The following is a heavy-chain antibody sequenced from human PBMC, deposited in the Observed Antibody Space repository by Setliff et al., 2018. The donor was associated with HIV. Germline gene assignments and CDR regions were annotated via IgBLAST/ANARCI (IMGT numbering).Heavy chain of an antibody. V-gene: IGHV3-23*01. J-gene: IGHJ4*02. CDR3: AKVLGSMDAYYDYFFDH. CDR2: ISGSGGST. Sequence: PGESLKISCAASGFSFNNYAMNWVRQAPGKGLEWVSSISGSGGSTYYADSVKGRFTISRDNSRNTLYLQMNSLSAGDTAVYYCAKVLGSMDAYYDYFFDHWGQGTLVTVSS. D-gene: IGHD3-3*01. CDR1: GFSFNNYA.